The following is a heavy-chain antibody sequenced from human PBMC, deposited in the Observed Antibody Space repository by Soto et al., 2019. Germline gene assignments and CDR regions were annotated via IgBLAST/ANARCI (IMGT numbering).Heavy chain of an antibody. CDR2: IFSDDDN. CDR3: XRIPGKWFSAYYYFGXDV. Sequence: QVTLKESGPVLLKPTETLTLTCTVSGFSLTIPRLGMSWVRQPPGMALKCLAHIFSDDDNSYSTSLQSRLTISLDTSNSKVVLSMTNMEPADTATYYXXRIPGKWFSAYYYFGXDVWGQGATVTVSS. J-gene: IGHJ6*02. CDR1: GFSLTIPRLG. D-gene: IGHD2-8*01. V-gene: IGHV2-26*01.